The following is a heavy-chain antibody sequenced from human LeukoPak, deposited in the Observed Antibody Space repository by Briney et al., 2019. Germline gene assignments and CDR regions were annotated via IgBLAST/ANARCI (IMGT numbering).Heavy chain of an antibody. CDR3: AALWFGEGVY. CDR2: IWYDGSNK. CDR1: GFTFSSYG. Sequence: GRSLRLSCAASGFTFSSYGMHWVRQAPGKGLEWVAVIWYDGSNKYYADSVKGRFTVSRDNAKNSLYLQMNSLRAEDTAVYYCAALWFGEGVYWGQGTLVTVSS. D-gene: IGHD3-10*01. J-gene: IGHJ4*02. V-gene: IGHV3-33*03.